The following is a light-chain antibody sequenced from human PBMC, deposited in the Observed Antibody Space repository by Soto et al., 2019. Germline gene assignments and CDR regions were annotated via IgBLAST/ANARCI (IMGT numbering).Light chain of an antibody. V-gene: IGLV2-14*02. Sequence: QSALTQPASVSGSPGQSITISCTGTSSDLGSYDLVSWYQQHPGRAPKLIIFEVTKRPSGVSNRFSGSKSGSTASLTISGLQAEDEADYYCSLYTSSSTWVFGGGTKLTVL. CDR2: EVT. CDR1: SSDLGSYDL. CDR3: SLYTSSSTWV. J-gene: IGLJ3*02.